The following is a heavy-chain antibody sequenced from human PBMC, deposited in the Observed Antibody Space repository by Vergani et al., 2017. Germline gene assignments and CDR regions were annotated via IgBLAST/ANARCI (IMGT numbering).Heavy chain of an antibody. D-gene: IGHD1-26*01. CDR1: GFTFSSYG. J-gene: IGHJ5*02. CDR2: IRYDGSNK. V-gene: IGHV3-30*02. Sequence: QVQLVESGGGVVQPGGSLRLSCAASGFTFSSYGMHWVRQAPGKGLEWVAFIRYDGSNKYYADSVKGRFTISRDNSKNTLYLQMNSLRAEDTAVYYCARSGTSHLIPFGAWGQGTLVTVSA. CDR3: ARSGTSHLIPFGA.